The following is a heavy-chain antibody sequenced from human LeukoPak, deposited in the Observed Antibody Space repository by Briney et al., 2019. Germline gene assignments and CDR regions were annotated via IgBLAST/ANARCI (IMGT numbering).Heavy chain of an antibody. V-gene: IGHV1-46*01. CDR2: INPSGGST. CDR1: GYTFTSYY. CDR3: ARDKEGMVYAMPGMDV. J-gene: IGHJ6*02. D-gene: IGHD2-8*01. Sequence: GASVKVSCEASGYTFTSYYMHWVRQAPGQGLEWMGIINPSGGSTSYAQKFQGRVTMTRDTSTSTVYMELSSLRSEDTAVYYCARDKEGMVYAMPGMDVWGQGTTVTVSS.